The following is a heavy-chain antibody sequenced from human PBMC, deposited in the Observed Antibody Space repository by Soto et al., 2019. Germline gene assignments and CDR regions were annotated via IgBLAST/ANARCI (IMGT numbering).Heavy chain of an antibody. CDR1: GYTFTSYG. D-gene: IGHD2-2*02. CDR3: ARSDIVVVPAAIPPPSVYNWFDP. J-gene: IGHJ5*02. V-gene: IGHV1-18*01. Sequence: ASVKVSCKASGYTFTSYGISWVRQAPGQGLEWMGWISAYNGNTNYAQKLQGRVTMTTDTSTSTAYMELRSLRSDDTAVYYCARSDIVVVPAAIPPPSVYNWFDPWGQGTLVTSPQ. CDR2: ISAYNGNT.